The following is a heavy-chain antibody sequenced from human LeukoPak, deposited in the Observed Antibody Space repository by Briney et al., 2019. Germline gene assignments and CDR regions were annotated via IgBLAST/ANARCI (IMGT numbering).Heavy chain of an antibody. CDR3: AKRSGYTTGWFFDF. D-gene: IGHD6-19*01. J-gene: IGHJ4*02. CDR2: ISAGGGST. Sequence: GGSLRLSCAAPGFTFSSYAMSWVRQAPGKGLEWVSAISAGGGSTYYADSVKGRFTISRDNSKNTLYLQMNSLRAEDTAVFYCAKRSGYTTGWFFDFWGQGTLVTVSS. CDR1: GFTFSSYA. V-gene: IGHV3-23*01.